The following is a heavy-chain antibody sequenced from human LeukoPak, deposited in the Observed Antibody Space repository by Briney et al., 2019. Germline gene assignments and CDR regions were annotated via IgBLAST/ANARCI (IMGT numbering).Heavy chain of an antibody. J-gene: IGHJ2*01. CDR2: IYTSGST. CDR1: GGSISSYY. CDR3: ARMGTVNRNYWYFDL. V-gene: IGHV4-4*07. D-gene: IGHD4-17*01. Sequence: PSETLSLTCTVSGGSISSYYWSWIRQPAGKGLEWIGRIYTSGSTNYNPSLKSRVTMSVDTSKNQFSLKLSSVTAADTAVYYCARMGTVNRNYWYFDLWGRGTLVTVSS.